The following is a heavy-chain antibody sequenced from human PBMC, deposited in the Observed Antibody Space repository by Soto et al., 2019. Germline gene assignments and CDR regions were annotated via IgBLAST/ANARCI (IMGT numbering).Heavy chain of an antibody. D-gene: IGHD3-10*01. CDR1: GISISSGAYY. Sequence: QVQLQESGPGLVKPSQTLSLTCTVSGISISSGAYYWSWIRQHPGKGLEWIGYIFYSEGTYYNPSLKSRVSISVDTSKNQFSLKLTSVTAADTAVYYWAREGGGRGVDSWGQGTLVTVSP. V-gene: IGHV4-31*03. J-gene: IGHJ4*02. CDR2: IFYSEGT. CDR3: AREGGGRGVDS.